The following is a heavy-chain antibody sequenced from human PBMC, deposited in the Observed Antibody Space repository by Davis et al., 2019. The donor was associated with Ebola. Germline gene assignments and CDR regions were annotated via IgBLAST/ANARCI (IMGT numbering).Heavy chain of an antibody. V-gene: IGHV1-69*04. D-gene: IGHD5-24*01. Sequence: SVKVSCKASGGTFSSYAISWVRQAPGQGLEWMGRIIPILGIANYAQKFQGRVTITADKSTSTAYMELSSLRSEDTAVYYCARGKDGYLLEDAFDIWGQGTMVAVSS. J-gene: IGHJ3*02. CDR2: IIPILGIA. CDR1: GGTFSSYA. CDR3: ARGKDGYLLEDAFDI.